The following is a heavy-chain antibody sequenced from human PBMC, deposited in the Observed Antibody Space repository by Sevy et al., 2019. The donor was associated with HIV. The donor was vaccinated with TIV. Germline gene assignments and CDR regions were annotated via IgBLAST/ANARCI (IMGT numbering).Heavy chain of an antibody. J-gene: IGHJ6*02. CDR3: ARDMAVIYYYYGMDV. CDR1: GFTFRTYG. D-gene: IGHD6-19*01. Sequence: GGSLRLSCAASGFTFRTYGMHWVRRAPGKGLEWVTVISYHGSDKYNADSVKGRFTVSRDNSQNTLFLQMNSLRPEDTAVYYCARDMAVIYYYYGMDVWGQGTTVTVSS. CDR2: ISYHGSDK. V-gene: IGHV3-30*03.